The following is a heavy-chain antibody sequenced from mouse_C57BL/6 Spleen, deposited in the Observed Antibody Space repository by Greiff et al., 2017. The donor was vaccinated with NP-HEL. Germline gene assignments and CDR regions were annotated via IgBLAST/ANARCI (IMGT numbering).Heavy chain of an antibody. CDR2: INYDGSST. V-gene: IGHV5-16*01. J-gene: IGHJ3*01. CDR1: GFTFSDYY. Sequence: EVKVVESAGGLVQPGSSMKLSCTASGFTFSDYYMAWVRQVPEKGLEWVANINYDGSSTYYLDSLKSRFIISRDNAKNILYLQMSSLKSEDTATYYCARDGYDGSSFAYWGQGTLVTVSA. CDR3: ARDGYDGSSFAY. D-gene: IGHD2-3*01.